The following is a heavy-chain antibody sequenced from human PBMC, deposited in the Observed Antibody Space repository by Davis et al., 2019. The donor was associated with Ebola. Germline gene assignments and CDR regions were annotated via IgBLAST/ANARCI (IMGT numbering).Heavy chain of an antibody. CDR3: AIDTRLDIVLMVYADGTFDY. CDR1: GYTFTNYG. J-gene: IGHJ4*02. CDR2: INPNSGGT. V-gene: IGHV1-2*06. D-gene: IGHD2-8*01. Sequence: ASVQVSCKTSGYTFTNYGITWVRQAPGHGLEWMGRINPNSGGTNYAQKFQGRVTMTRDTSISTAYMELSRLRSDDTAVYYCAIDTRLDIVLMVYADGTFDYWGQGTLVTVSS.